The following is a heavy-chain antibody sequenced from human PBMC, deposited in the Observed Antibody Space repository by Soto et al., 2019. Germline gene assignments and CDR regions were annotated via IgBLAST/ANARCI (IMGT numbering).Heavy chain of an antibody. CDR1: GYTFTGYY. J-gene: IGHJ3*02. CDR2: INPNSGGT. CDR3: ARDLRVTGDDDGAFDI. V-gene: IGHV1-2*04. D-gene: IGHD7-27*01. Sequence: ASVKVSCKASGYTFTGYYMHWVRQAPGQGLEWMGWINPNSGGTNYAQKFQGWVTMTRDTSISTAYMELSRLRSDDTAVYYCARDLRVTGDDDGAFDIWGQGTMVTVSS.